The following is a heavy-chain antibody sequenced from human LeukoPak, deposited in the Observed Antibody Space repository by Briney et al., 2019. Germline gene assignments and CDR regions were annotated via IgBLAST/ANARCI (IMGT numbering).Heavy chain of an antibody. J-gene: IGHJ4*02. CDR2: INNDGSGT. D-gene: IGHD1-1*01. CDR1: GFPFVKSW. Sequence: GGSLRLSCAASGFPFVKSWMHWVRQAPGKGLVWVSRINNDGSGTTYAASVKGRFTISRDNAKNTLYLQMKSLRAEDTAVYYCARDLTSPNWSLFDNWGQGTLVTVSS. CDR3: ARDLTSPNWSLFDN. V-gene: IGHV3-74*03.